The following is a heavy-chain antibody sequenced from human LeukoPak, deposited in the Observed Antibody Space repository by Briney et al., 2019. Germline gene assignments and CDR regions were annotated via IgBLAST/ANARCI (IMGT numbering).Heavy chain of an antibody. D-gene: IGHD5-18*01. CDR2: ISFDGSYK. CDR3: AKGVDTATLHGAFDI. J-gene: IGHJ3*02. CDR1: GFSFSGYG. V-gene: IGHV3-30*18. Sequence: GGSLRLSCAASGFSFSGYGMHWVRQAPGKGLEWVGVISFDGSYKYYADSVKGRFTISRDNSKNTLYLQMNSLRVEDTAVYYCAKGVDTATLHGAFDIWGQGTMVTVSS.